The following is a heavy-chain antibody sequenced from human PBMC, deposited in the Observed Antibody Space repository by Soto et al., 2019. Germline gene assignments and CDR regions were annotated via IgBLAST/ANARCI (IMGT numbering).Heavy chain of an antibody. V-gene: IGHV4-61*01. Sequence: TSETLSLTCTVSGGSVSSGSYYWSWIRLPPGKGLEWIGYIYDRGNTKYNSSLKSRVTISLDTSKNQFSLKLSSVTAADTAIYYCARGWRITANPGGGGGYFDQWGEGTLVTVSS. CDR2: IYDRGNT. D-gene: IGHD1-20*01. CDR1: GGSVSSGSYY. CDR3: ARGWRITANPGGGGGYFDQ. J-gene: IGHJ4*02.